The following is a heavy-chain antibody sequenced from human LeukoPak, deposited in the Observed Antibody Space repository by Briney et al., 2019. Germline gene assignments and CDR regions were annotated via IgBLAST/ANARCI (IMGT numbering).Heavy chain of an antibody. V-gene: IGHV4-61*02. J-gene: IGHJ6*03. CDR2: IYTSGST. Sequence: SQTLSLTCTVSGGSISSGSYYWSWIRQPAGKGLEWIGRIYTSGSTNYNPSLKSRVTISVDTSKNQFSLKLSSVTAADTAVYYCARDTSTMVVTPVGYYYYCYMDVWGKGTTVTVSS. D-gene: IGHD4-23*01. CDR3: ARDTSTMVVTPVGYYYYCYMDV. CDR1: GGSISSGSYY.